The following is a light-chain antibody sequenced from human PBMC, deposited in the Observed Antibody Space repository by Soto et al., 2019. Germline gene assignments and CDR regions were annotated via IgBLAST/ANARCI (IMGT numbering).Light chain of an antibody. Sequence: IVLTQSPATLSLSPGERATLSCRASQSVSSYLAWYQQKPGQAPRLLIYDASNRATGIPARFSGSGSGTDFTRTISSLEPEDFAVYYCQQRSNLPLTFGGGTKVEIK. CDR3: QQRSNLPLT. J-gene: IGKJ4*01. V-gene: IGKV3-11*01. CDR2: DAS. CDR1: QSVSSY.